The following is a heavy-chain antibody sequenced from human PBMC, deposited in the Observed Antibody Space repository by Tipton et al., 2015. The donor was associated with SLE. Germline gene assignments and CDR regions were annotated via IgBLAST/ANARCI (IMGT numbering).Heavy chain of an antibody. CDR2: ISGSDGST. CDR1: GFTFSNAW. V-gene: IGHV3-23*01. Sequence: SLRLSCAASGFTFSNAWMSWVRQAPGKGLEWLSAISGSDGSTFYSDSVKGRFTISRDNSKNTLYLQMSSLRAEDTAVYYCAKDRYCSGGTCFASYFDHWGQGNLVTVSS. CDR3: AKDRYCSGGTCFASYFDH. J-gene: IGHJ4*02. D-gene: IGHD2-15*01.